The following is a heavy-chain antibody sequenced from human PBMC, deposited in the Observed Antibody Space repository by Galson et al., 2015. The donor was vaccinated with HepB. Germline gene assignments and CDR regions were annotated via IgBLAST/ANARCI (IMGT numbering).Heavy chain of an antibody. V-gene: IGHV3-66*01. D-gene: IGHD3-9*01. CDR2: IYSGGST. Sequence: SLRLSCAASGFTVSSNYMSWVRQAPGKGLEWVSVIYSGGSTYYADSVKGRFTISRDNSKNTLYLQMNSLRAEDTAVYYCARSALDILTGYYTNYWGQGTLVTVSS. J-gene: IGHJ4*02. CDR3: ARSALDILTGYYTNY. CDR1: GFTVSSNY.